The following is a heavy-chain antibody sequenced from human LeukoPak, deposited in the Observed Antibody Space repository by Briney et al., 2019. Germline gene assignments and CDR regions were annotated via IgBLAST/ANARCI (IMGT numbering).Heavy chain of an antibody. J-gene: IGHJ4*02. V-gene: IGHV4-39*01. CDR3: ARLNIAAGYYFDY. Sequence: SETLSLTCTVSGGSLRSTYYWGWIRQPPGKGLEWMGSMYYTGTTYYNPSLKTRVTMSFDTSKNQFSLKLSSVTAADTAVYYCARLNIAAGYYFDYWGQGTLVTVSS. CDR1: GGSLRSTYY. CDR2: MYYTGTT. D-gene: IGHD6-13*01.